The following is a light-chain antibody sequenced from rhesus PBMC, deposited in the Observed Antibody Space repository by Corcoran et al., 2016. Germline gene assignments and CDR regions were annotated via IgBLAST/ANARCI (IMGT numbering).Light chain of an antibody. Sequence: EIVMTQTPLSLPVIPGEPASISCRSSPSLLHSDGYTVLEWYLQKPGQSPQLLIYLVSKRASGVPVRFRGSGSGTDFTLKSSRVEAEDVGIYYCMQGTQLPPTFGGGTKVEIK. CDR1: PSLLHSDGYTV. V-gene: IGKV2-61*03. CDR3: MQGTQLPPT. J-gene: IGKJ4*01. CDR2: LVS.